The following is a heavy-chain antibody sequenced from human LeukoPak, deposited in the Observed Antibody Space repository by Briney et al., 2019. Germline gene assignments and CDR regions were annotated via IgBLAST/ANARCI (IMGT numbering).Heavy chain of an antibody. D-gene: IGHD5-18*01. J-gene: IGHJ4*02. CDR3: AKRIQSAMATGY. CDR1: GFSISTYW. Sequence: GGSLRLSCAASGFSISTYWIHWVRQAPGKGLVWVSRINPDGSTTYYADSVKGRITISRDNAKNTLYLQMNSLRAEDTAVYYCAKRIQSAMATGYWGQGTLVTVSS. CDR2: INPDGSTT. V-gene: IGHV3-74*01.